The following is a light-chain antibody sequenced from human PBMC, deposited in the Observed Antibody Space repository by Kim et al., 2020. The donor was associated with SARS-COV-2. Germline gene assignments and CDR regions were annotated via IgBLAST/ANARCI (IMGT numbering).Light chain of an antibody. Sequence: SPRQTAGITCSGDKLGDKDASWYQQKPGQSPVLVIYQDSKRPSGIPERFSGSNSGNTATLTVSGTQAMDEADYYCQAWDSSTADVVFGGGTQLTVL. J-gene: IGLJ2*01. CDR2: QDS. V-gene: IGLV3-1*01. CDR3: QAWDSSTADVV. CDR1: KLGDKD.